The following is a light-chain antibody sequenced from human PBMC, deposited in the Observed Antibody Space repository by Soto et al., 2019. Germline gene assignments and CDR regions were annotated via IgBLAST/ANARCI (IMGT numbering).Light chain of an antibody. Sequence: DIQMTQSPSSLSASVGDKVTITCRASQGISNYLAWYQQKQGKVPTLLIYSASTLQSGVPSRFSGSGSGTAFTLTISILQPEDVATYYCQRYDSAPWTFGQGTKVEIK. CDR2: SAS. CDR3: QRYDSAPWT. V-gene: IGKV1-27*01. CDR1: QGISNY. J-gene: IGKJ1*01.